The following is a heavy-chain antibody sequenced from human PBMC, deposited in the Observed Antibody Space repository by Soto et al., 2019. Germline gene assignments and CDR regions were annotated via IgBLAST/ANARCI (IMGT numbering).Heavy chain of an antibody. Sequence: SETLSLTCTVSGGSISSSSYYWGWIRQPPGKGLEWIGSIYYSGSAYYNPSLKSRVTISVDTSKNQFSLKLSSVTAADTAVYYCARQDGYDSIDYWGQGTLVTVSS. J-gene: IGHJ4*02. CDR1: GGSISSSSYY. CDR3: ARQDGYDSIDY. V-gene: IGHV4-39*01. CDR2: IYYSGSA. D-gene: IGHD5-12*01.